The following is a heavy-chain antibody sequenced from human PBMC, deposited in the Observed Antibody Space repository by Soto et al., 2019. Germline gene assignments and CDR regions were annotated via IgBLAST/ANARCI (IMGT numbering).Heavy chain of an antibody. J-gene: IGHJ5*02. D-gene: IGHD4-17*01. CDR3: ARGAPTTVVTPGGWFDP. CDR1: GGTFSSYA. CDR2: IIPIFGTA. V-gene: IGHV1-69*01. Sequence: QVQLVQSGAEVKKPVSSVKVSCKASGGTFSSYAISWVRQAPGQGLEWMVGIIPIFGTANYAQKFQGRVTITADEYKRTDYMEPSSLRSEDTDVYYCARGAPTTVVTPGGWFDPWGQGTLVTVS.